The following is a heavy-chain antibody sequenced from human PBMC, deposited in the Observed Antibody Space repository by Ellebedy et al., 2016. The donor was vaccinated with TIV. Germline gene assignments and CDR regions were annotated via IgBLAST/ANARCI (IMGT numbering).Heavy chain of an antibody. J-gene: IGHJ4*02. D-gene: IGHD6-13*01. V-gene: IGHV3-30*18. CDR3: AKALGGAAAGSPFDY. CDR2: ISYDGNNE. Sequence: GGSLRLSCAASGFTFRSYGMHWVRQAPGKGLEWVAVISYDGNNEYYADPVKGRFTISRDNSKNTLYLQMNSLRAEDTAVYYCAKALGGAAAGSPFDYWGQGTLVTVSS. CDR1: GFTFRSYG.